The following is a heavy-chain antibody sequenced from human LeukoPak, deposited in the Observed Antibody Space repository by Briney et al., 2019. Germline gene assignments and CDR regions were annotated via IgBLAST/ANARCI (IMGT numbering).Heavy chain of an antibody. V-gene: IGHV4-4*07. CDR1: GASISSYY. CDR2: IYTSANT. J-gene: IGHJ3*02. Sequence: PSETLPLTCTVSGASISSYYWSWIRQPAGKGLEWIGRIYTSANTNYSPSFKSRATISIDRSKNQFSLNLPSVTAADTAVYYCARDRIWNDAGHDPFDIWGQGTMVTVSS. D-gene: IGHD1-1*01. CDR3: ARDRIWNDAGHDPFDI.